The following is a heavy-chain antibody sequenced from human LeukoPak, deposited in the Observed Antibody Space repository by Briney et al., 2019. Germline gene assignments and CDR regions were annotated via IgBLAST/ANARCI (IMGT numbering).Heavy chain of an antibody. Sequence: SETLSLTCTVSGGSISSYYWSWIRQPPGKGLEWIGEINHSGSTNYNPSLKSRVTISVDTSKNQFSLKLSSVTAADTAVYYCVKDGNTRDAFDIWGQGTMVTVSS. J-gene: IGHJ3*02. D-gene: IGHD1-1*01. V-gene: IGHV4-34*01. CDR1: GGSISSYY. CDR3: VKDGNTRDAFDI. CDR2: INHSGST.